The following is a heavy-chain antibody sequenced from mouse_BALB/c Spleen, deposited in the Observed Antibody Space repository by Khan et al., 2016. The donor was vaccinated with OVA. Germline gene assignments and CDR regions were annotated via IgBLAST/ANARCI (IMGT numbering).Heavy chain of an antibody. CDR3: ARDRIDN. V-gene: IGHV1-7*01. CDR2: INPTSGYT. CDR1: GYTFSTYW. J-gene: IGHJ2*01. Sequence: QVQLQQSGAELAKPGASVKMSCTASGYTFSTYWIHWVKQRPGQGLEWIGYINPTSGYTNSDQRFNAKATLTADKSSSTAYMQLSSLTSAAAAVYYCARDRIDNWGQGTTLTGAS.